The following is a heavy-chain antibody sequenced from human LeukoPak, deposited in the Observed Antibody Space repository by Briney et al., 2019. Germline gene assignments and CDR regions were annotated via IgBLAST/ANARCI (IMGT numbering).Heavy chain of an antibody. D-gene: IGHD4-17*01. V-gene: IGHV3-53*01. CDR3: ARSPDYGDFFDY. Sequence: GGSLRLSCAASGFTVSSNYMSWVRQAPGKGLEWVSVIYSGGSTYYADSVKGRFTISRDNSKNTLYLQMNSLRAEDTAGYYCARSPDYGDFFDYWGQGTLVTVSS. J-gene: IGHJ4*02. CDR1: GFTVSSNY. CDR2: IYSGGST.